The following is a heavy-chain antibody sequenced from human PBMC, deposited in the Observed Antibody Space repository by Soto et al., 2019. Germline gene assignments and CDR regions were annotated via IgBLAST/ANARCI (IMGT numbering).Heavy chain of an antibody. D-gene: IGHD4-17*01. Sequence: PSETLSLTCTVSGGSVSSGSYYWSWIRQPPGKGLEWIGYIYYSGSAYYSPSLKSRVTISVDTSKNQFSLNLSSVIAADTAVYYCAGLFGDYVSYWGQGTLVTVSS. CDR1: GGSVSSGSYY. J-gene: IGHJ4*02. CDR3: AGLFGDYVSY. V-gene: IGHV4-61*01. CDR2: IYYSGSA.